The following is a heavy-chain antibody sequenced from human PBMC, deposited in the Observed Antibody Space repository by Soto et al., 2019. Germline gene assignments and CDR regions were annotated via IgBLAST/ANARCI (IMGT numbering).Heavy chain of an antibody. J-gene: IGHJ4*02. D-gene: IGHD5-12*01. Sequence: SETLSLTCSVSGDSISNSGNYWGWIRRPPGKGLEWIGTMDYSGDTSYNPSLRSRVTISADTSKNQFSLRLSSISVADTAVYYCAKDPLRKYSGPYYFDYWGQGTLVTVSS. CDR2: MDYSGDT. CDR3: AKDPLRKYSGPYYFDY. V-gene: IGHV4-39*07. CDR1: GDSISNSGNY.